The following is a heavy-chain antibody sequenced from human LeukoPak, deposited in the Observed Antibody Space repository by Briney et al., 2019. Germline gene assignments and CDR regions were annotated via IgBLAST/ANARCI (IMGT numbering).Heavy chain of an antibody. CDR1: GFTFSSYG. CDR2: IWSGGSNK. D-gene: IGHD1-26*01. J-gene: IGHJ4*02. V-gene: IGHV3-30*02. CDR3: AKDEMVGATHFDY. Sequence: PGGSLRLSCAASGFTFSSYGMHWVRQAPGKGLEWVAVIWSGGSNKYYADSVKGRFTISRDNSKNTLYLQMNSLRAEDTAVYYCAKDEMVGATHFDYWGQGTLVTVSS.